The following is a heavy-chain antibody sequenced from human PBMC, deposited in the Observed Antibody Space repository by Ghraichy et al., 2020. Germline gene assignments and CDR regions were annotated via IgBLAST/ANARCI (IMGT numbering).Heavy chain of an antibody. Sequence: SETLSLTCAVYGGSFSGYYWSWIRQPPGKGLEWIGEINHSGSTNYNPSLKSQVTISVDTSKNQFSLMLSSVTAADTAVYYCARIPVHYDFWGGYYNWFDPWGQGTLVTGSS. J-gene: IGHJ5*02. D-gene: IGHD3-3*01. CDR2: INHSGST. CDR1: GGSFSGYY. CDR3: ARIPVHYDFWGGYYNWFDP. V-gene: IGHV4-34*01.